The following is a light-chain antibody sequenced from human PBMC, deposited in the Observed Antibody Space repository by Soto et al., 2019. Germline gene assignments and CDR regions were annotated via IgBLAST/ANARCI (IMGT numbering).Light chain of an antibody. CDR1: QGISSF. CDR2: AAS. CDR3: QHLNTYPLT. Sequence: DIQLTQSPSLLSASVGDRVTITCRASQGISSFLAWYQQKPGKAPNLLISAASTLRTGVPSRFSGSGSGTEFTLTISSLQPEDFATYYCQHLNTYPLTFGGGTKVNIK. V-gene: IGKV1-9*01. J-gene: IGKJ4*01.